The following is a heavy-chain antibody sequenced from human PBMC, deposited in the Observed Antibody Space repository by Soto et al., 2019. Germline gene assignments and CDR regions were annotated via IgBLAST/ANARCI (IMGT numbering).Heavy chain of an antibody. CDR3: SRETTSKLLWFGELLREYYFDY. CDR1: GGSISSSNW. D-gene: IGHD3-10*01. Sequence: SETLSLTCAVSGGSISSSNWWSWVRQPPGKGLEWIGEIYHSGSTNYNPSLKSRVTISVDKSKKQFSLKLSSVTAADAAVYYCSRETTSKLLWFGELLREYYFDYWGQGTLVTVSS. V-gene: IGHV4-4*02. J-gene: IGHJ4*02. CDR2: IYHSGST.